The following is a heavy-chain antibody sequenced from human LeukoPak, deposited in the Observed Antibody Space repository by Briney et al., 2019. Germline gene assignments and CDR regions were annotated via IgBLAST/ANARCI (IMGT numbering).Heavy chain of an antibody. CDR2: ISGSGGST. J-gene: IGHJ4*02. D-gene: IGHD5-24*01. CDR3: AKGRGDGYNWRFDY. CDR1: GFIFSNYG. V-gene: IGHV3-23*01. Sequence: GGSLRLSCAPSGFIFSNYGMSSVHQAPGKGREWVSGISGSGGSTYYADSVKGRFTISRDNSKNTLYLQMSSLRAEDTAEYYCAKGRGDGYNWRFDYWGQGTLVTVSS.